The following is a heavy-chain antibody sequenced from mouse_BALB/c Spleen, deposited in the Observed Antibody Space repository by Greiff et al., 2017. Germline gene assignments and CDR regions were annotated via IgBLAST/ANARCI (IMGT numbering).Heavy chain of an antibody. J-gene: IGHJ4*01. CDR1: GYNFTSYW. V-gene: IGHV1-55*01. CDR2: IYPGSGST. Sequence: VQLQQPGAELVKPGTSVKLSCKASGYNFTSYWINWVKLRPGQGLEWIGDIYPGSGSTNYNEKFKSKATMTVDTSSSTAYMQLSSLASEDSALYYCARLPYHGKGDAMDYWGQGTSVTVSS. CDR3: ARLPYHGKGDAMDY. D-gene: IGHD2-10*01.